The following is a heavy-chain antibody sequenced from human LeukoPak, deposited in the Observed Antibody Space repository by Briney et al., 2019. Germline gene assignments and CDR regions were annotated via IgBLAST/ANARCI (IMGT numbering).Heavy chain of an antibody. CDR1: GFTFSNAW. CDR3: TSRITIFGVILDY. Sequence: GGSLRLSCAASGFTFSNAWMSWVRQAPGKGREWVGRIKSKTDGGTTDYAAPVKGRFTILRDDSKNTLYLQMNSLKTEDTAVYYCTSRITIFGVILDYWGQGTLVTVSS. D-gene: IGHD3-3*01. J-gene: IGHJ4*02. V-gene: IGHV3-15*01. CDR2: IKSKTDGGTT.